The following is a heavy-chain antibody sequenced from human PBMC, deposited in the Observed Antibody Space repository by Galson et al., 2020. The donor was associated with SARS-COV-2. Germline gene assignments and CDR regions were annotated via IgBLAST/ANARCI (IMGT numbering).Heavy chain of an antibody. V-gene: IGHV3-53*01. CDR3: ARIAIYDSSVYYYGGDDY. J-gene: IGHJ4*02. CDR1: GFTVSSNY. CDR2: IYSGGST. Sequence: GGSLRLSCAASGFTVSSNYMSWVRQAPGKGLEWVSVIYSGGSTYYADSVKGRFTISRDNSKNTLYLQMNSLRAEDTAVYYCARIAIYDSSVYYYGGDDYWGQGTLVTVSS. D-gene: IGHD3-22*01.